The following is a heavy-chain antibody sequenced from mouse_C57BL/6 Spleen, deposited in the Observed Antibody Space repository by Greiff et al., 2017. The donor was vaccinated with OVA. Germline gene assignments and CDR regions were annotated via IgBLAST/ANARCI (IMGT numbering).Heavy chain of an antibody. Sequence: VKLQQSGPGLVAPSQSLSITCTVSGFSLTSYAISWVRQPPGKGLEWLGVIWTGGGTNYNSALKSRLSISKDNSKSQVFLKMNSLQTDDTARYYCARNSYDYDRGDWYFDVWGTGTTVTVSS. CDR2: IWTGGGT. D-gene: IGHD2-4*01. J-gene: IGHJ1*03. V-gene: IGHV2-9-1*01. CDR1: GFSLTSYA. CDR3: ARNSYDYDRGDWYFDV.